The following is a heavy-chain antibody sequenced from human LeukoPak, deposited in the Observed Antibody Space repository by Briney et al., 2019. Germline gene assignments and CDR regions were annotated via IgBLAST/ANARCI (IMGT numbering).Heavy chain of an antibody. CDR2: IYYSGST. CDR3: ARGYYYDSSGYPIFDY. V-gene: IGHV4-30-4*07. J-gene: IGHJ4*02. Sequence: SETLSLTCAVSSGSISSGGYSWSWIRQPPGKGLEWIGYIYYSGSTYYNPSLKSRVTISVDTSKNQFSLKLSSVTAADTAVYYCARGYYYDSSGYPIFDYWGQGTLVTVSS. CDR1: SGSISSGGYS. D-gene: IGHD3-22*01.